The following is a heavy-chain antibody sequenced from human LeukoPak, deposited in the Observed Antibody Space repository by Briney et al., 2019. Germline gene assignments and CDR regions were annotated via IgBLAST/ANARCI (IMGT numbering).Heavy chain of an antibody. Sequence: PGGSLRLSCAASGFTFSSYSMNWVRQAPGKGLEWVSSISSSSSYIYYADSVKGRFTISRDNAKNSLYLQMNSLRAEDTAVYYCAKANYYGAGTYYTIDNWGQGTLVTVSS. CDR3: AKANYYGAGTYYTIDN. J-gene: IGHJ4*02. V-gene: IGHV3-21*01. CDR1: GFTFSSYS. D-gene: IGHD3-10*01. CDR2: ISSSSSYI.